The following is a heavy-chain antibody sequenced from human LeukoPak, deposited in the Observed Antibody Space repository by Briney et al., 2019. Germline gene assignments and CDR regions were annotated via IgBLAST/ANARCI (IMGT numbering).Heavy chain of an antibody. CDR1: GFTFSSYA. CDR3: ARALGSPLDY. CDR2: INSDGSRT. J-gene: IGHJ4*02. D-gene: IGHD1-26*01. Sequence: GGSLRLSCAASGFTFSSYAMSWVRQAPGKGLVWVSRINSDGSRTNHADSVKGRFTISRDNAKNTLYLQMNSLRAEDTSVYYCARALGSPLDYWGQGNLVIVSS. V-gene: IGHV3-74*01.